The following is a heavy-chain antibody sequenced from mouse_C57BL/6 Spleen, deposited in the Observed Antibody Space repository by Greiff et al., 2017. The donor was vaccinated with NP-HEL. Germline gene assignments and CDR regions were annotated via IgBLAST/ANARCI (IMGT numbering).Heavy chain of an antibody. D-gene: IGHD1-1*01. J-gene: IGHJ3*01. V-gene: IGHV3-6*01. CDR2: ISYDGSN. CDR3: ARDYGSISFAY. Sequence: EVKLVESGPGLVKPSQSLSLTCSVTGYSITSGYYWYWIRQFPGNQLEWMGNISYDGSNNYNQSLKNRISITRDTSKNQFFLKLNSVTTEDTATYYCARDYGSISFAYWGQGTLVTGSA. CDR1: GYSITSGYY.